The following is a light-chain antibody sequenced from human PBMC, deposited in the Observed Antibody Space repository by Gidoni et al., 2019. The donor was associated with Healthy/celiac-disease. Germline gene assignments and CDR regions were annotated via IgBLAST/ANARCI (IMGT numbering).Light chain of an antibody. CDR2: DAS. V-gene: IGKV3-11*01. J-gene: IGKJ5*01. Sequence: EIVLTQSPATLSLSPGERATLSCRASQSVSSYLAWYQQKPGQAPRLLIYDASNRATGIPARFSGSGSGTDVTLTISSLEPEDFAVYYCQQRSNWPPVTFXQXTRLXIK. CDR1: QSVSSY. CDR3: QQRSNWPPVT.